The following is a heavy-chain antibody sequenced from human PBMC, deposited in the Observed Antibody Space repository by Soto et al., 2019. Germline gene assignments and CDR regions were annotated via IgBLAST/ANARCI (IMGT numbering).Heavy chain of an antibody. Sequence: QVQLVQSGAEVKKPGSSVKVSCKASGGTFSSYAISWVRQAPGQGLEWMGGIIPIFGTANYAQKFQGRVTIAGDKSTSTAYMKLSSLRSEDRGVYYCARVRYSYGSVGAFDIWSQGTMVTVSS. CDR2: IIPIFGTA. V-gene: IGHV1-69*06. D-gene: IGHD5-18*01. CDR3: ARVRYSYGSVGAFDI. J-gene: IGHJ3*02. CDR1: GGTFSSYA.